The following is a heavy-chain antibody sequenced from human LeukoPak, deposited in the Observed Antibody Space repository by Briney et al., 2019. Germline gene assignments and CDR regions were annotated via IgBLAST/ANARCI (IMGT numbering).Heavy chain of an antibody. CDR3: ARRGANYYYDSSGYYYIDY. CDR1: GYSFSSYW. V-gene: IGHV5-51*01. J-gene: IGHJ4*02. D-gene: IGHD3-22*01. CDR2: IYLGDSDT. Sequence: GESLKISCKGSGYSFSSYWIGWVRQMPGKGLEWMGIIYLGDSDTRYSPSFQGQVTISADRSIGTAYLQWSSLKASDTAMYYCARRGANYYYDSSGYYYIDYWGQGTLVTVSS.